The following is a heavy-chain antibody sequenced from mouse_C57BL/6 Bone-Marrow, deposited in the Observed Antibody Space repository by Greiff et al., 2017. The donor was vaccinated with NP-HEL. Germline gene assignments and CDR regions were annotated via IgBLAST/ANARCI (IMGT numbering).Heavy chain of an antibody. Sequence: VNLVESGPGLVAPSQSLSITCTVSVFSLTSYGVDWVRQSPGKGLEWLGVIWGVGSTNYNSALKSRLSISKDNSKSQVFLKMNSLQTDDTAMYYCAIYYGRRGFWFAYWGQGTLVTVSA. D-gene: IGHD1-1*01. CDR2: IWGVGST. J-gene: IGHJ3*01. CDR3: AIYYGRRGFWFAY. V-gene: IGHV2-6*01. CDR1: VFSLTSYG.